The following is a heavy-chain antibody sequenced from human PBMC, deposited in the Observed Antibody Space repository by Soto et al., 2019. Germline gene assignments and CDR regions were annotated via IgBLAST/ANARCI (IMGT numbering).Heavy chain of an antibody. Sequence: SETLSLTCTVSGGSISSGDYYWSWIRQPPGKGREWIGYIYYSGSTYYNPSLKSRVTISVDTSKNQFSLKLSSVTAADTAVYYCARDHGSSGWTFDYWGQGTLVTVSS. CDR3: ARDHGSSGWTFDY. CDR2: IYYSGST. D-gene: IGHD6-19*01. J-gene: IGHJ4*02. V-gene: IGHV4-30-4*01. CDR1: GGSISSGDYY.